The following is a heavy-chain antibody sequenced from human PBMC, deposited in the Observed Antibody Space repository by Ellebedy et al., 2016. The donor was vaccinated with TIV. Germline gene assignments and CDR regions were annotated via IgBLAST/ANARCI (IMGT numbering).Heavy chain of an antibody. CDR2: ICGSGGST. CDR3: AKGRSGTYIHHAFDY. D-gene: IGHD1-14*01. Sequence: PGGSLRLSCAASGFTFSSYAMSWVRQAPGKGLEWVSAICGSGGSTYYADSVKGRFTISRDNSKNTLYLQMNSLRVEDTAIYYCAKGRSGTYIHHAFDYWGQGTLVTVSS. J-gene: IGHJ4*02. CDR1: GFTFSSYA. V-gene: IGHV3-23*01.